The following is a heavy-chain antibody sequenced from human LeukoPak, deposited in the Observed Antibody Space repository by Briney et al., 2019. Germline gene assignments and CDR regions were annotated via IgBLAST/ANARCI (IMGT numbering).Heavy chain of an antibody. CDR3: ARVGQLLYFFDP. CDR1: GYSISSGYY. Sequence: PSETLSITCTDSGYSISSGYYWGWIRQPPRKRLEWIGSIYHSGSTYYNPSLKSRVTISVDTSKNQFSLKLSSVTAADTAVYYCARVGQLLYFFDPWGQGTLVTVSS. V-gene: IGHV4-38-2*02. D-gene: IGHD2-2*02. CDR2: IYHSGST. J-gene: IGHJ5*02.